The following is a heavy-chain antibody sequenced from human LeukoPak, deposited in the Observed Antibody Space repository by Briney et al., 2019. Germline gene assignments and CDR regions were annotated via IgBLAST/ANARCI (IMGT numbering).Heavy chain of an antibody. CDR2: IYYSGST. V-gene: IGHV4-31*03. J-gene: IGHJ6*03. CDR3: ARDSGIGIAAPMDV. D-gene: IGHD6-13*01. Sequence: SETLSLTCTVSGGSISSGGYYWSWIRQHPGKGLEWIGYIYYSGSTYYNPSLKSRVTISVDTSKNQFSLKLSSVTAADTAVYYCARDSGIGIAAPMDVWGKGTTVTVSS. CDR1: GGSISSGGYY.